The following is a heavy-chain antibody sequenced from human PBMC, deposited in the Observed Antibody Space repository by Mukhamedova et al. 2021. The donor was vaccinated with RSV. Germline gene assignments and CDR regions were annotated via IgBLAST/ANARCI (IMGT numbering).Heavy chain of an antibody. Sequence: SGSTIYYADSVKGRFTISRDNAKNSLYLQMNSLRAEDTAAYYCVREGDDFWSGYAEDNYYYMDVWGKGTTVTVSS. D-gene: IGHD3-3*01. CDR2: SGSTI. CDR3: VREGDDFWSGYAEDNYYYMDV. V-gene: IGHV3-11*04. J-gene: IGHJ6*03.